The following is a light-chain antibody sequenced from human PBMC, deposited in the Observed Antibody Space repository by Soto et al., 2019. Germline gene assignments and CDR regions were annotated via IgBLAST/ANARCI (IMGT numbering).Light chain of an antibody. CDR2: DAS. V-gene: IGKV1-5*01. Sequence: DIQMTQSPSTLSASIGDRVTITCRASQSISTFLAWYQQKPGKAPQILIYDASKLEPGVPSRLSGGGSGTQFTRTISSLQPDDFATYYCEQYDSYPLTFGGGTRVESK. CDR1: QSISTF. J-gene: IGKJ4*01. CDR3: EQYDSYPLT.